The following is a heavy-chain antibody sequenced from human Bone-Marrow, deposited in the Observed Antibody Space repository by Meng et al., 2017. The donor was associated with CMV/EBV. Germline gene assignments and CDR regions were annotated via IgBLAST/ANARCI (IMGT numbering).Heavy chain of an antibody. J-gene: IGHJ6*02. Sequence: GESLKISCAASGFTVSSNEMSWVRQAPGKGLEWVSSISGGSTYYADSRKGRFTISRDNSKNTLHLQMNSLRAEDTALYYCAKDTVWEGKNGTHVGMAVWGQGTTVTVSS. V-gene: IGHV3-38-3*01. CDR1: GFTVSSNE. CDR2: ISGGST. CDR3: AKDTVWEGKNGTHVGMAV. D-gene: IGHD3-16*01.